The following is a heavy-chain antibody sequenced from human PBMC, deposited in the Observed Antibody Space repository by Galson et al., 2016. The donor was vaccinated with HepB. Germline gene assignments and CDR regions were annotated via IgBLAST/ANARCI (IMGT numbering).Heavy chain of an antibody. CDR3: ARTQFVRGFFTVTAQSHLDY. CDR2: IKYDESQK. Sequence: SLRLSCAASGFTFSSYWMSWVRQTPGKGLEWVANIKYDESQKYYAGSVRGRFTISRYNAKASLFLQMNSLRFDDTAVYYCARTQFVRGFFTVTAQSHLDYWGQGALVTVS. CDR1: GFTFSSYW. J-gene: IGHJ4*02. D-gene: IGHD4-17*01. V-gene: IGHV3-7*01.